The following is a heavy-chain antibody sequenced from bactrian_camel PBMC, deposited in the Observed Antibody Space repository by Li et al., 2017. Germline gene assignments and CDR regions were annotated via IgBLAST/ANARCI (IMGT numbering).Heavy chain of an antibody. CDR2: TYTGTDRT. J-gene: IGHJ4*01. V-gene: IGHV3S40*01. CDR3: AADLLLMRPLEASEYQY. CDR1: GFQFSDYP. D-gene: IGHD8*01. Sequence: VQLVESGGGQVQPGRSLRLSCIASGFQFSDYPMSWVRQAPGKDLEGVASTYTGTDRTYYADSVKGRFAIWQDNAKATVYLEINYLRPEDTAMYYCAADLLLMRPLEASEYQYWGQGTQVTVS.